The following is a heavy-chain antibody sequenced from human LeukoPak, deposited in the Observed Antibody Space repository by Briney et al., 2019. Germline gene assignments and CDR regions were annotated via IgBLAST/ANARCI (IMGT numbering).Heavy chain of an antibody. J-gene: IGHJ4*02. V-gene: IGHV4-59*08. Sequence: SETLSLTCTVSGGSMSSYYWSWIRQSPGKGLEWIGYIYYSGSTNYNPSLKSRVTISVDTSKNQFSLKLSSVTAADTAVYYCARHVWLQPFDYWGQGTLVTVSS. CDR3: ARHVWLQPFDY. CDR2: IYYSGST. D-gene: IGHD3-9*01. CDR1: GGSMSSYY.